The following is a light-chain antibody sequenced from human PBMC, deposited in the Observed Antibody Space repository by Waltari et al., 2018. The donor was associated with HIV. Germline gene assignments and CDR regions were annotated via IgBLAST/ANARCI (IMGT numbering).Light chain of an antibody. J-gene: IGLJ3*02. Sequence: QSALTQPASVSGSPGQSITISCTGTSNDLGRYDLVSWYHHQPGRAPKLILYDVTKWPSGVSHRFSGSKSGATASLTISGLQAEDEADYYCCSYAGITTWVFGGGTKVTVL. V-gene: IGLV2-23*02. CDR2: DVT. CDR1: SNDLGRYDL. CDR3: CSYAGITTWV.